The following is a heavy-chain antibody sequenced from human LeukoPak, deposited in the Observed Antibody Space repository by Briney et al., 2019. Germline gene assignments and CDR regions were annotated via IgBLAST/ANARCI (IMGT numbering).Heavy chain of an antibody. Sequence: VASVKVSCKASGYTFTSYGISWVRQAPGQGLEWMGWISAYNGNTNYAQKFQGRVTMTRSTSISTAYMELSSLRFEDTAVYYCTRSVRNGHIDYWGQGTLVTVSS. J-gene: IGHJ4*02. CDR3: TRSVRNGHIDY. CDR1: GYTFTSYG. CDR2: ISAYNGNT. V-gene: IGHV1-18*01. D-gene: IGHD2-21*01.